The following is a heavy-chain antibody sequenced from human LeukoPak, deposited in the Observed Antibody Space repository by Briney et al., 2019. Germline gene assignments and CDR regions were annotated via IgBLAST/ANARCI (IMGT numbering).Heavy chain of an antibody. CDR1: GFTFSSYG. D-gene: IGHD3-9*01. J-gene: IGHJ4*02. CDR3: AKAKVYYDILTGDYDY. CDR2: ISYDGSNK. V-gene: IGHV3-30*18. Sequence: KPGGSLRLSCAASGFTFSSYGMHWVRQAPGKGLEWVAVISYDGSNKYYADSVKGRFTISRDNSKNTLYLQMNSLRAEDTAVYYCAKAKVYYDILTGDYDYWGQGTLVTASS.